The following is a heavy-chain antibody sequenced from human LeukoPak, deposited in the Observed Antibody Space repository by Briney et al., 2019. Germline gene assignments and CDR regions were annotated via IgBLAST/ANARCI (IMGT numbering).Heavy chain of an antibody. J-gene: IGHJ4*02. Sequence: GGSLRLSCVASGFTFTKYDMHWVRQPPGKSLQWVSSIGTSGDAYSLDSVEGHFTISREDATDSLHLQMSSLRAEDTAVYYCAKGAAYSTTGRPYYFDYWGQGILVTVSS. CDR1: GFTFTKYD. CDR2: IGTSGDA. V-gene: IGHV3-13*01. D-gene: IGHD2/OR15-2a*01. CDR3: AKGAAYSTTGRPYYFDY.